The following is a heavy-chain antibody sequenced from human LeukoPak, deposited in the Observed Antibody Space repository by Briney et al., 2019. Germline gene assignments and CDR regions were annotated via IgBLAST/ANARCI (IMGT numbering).Heavy chain of an antibody. D-gene: IGHD2-2*02. J-gene: IGHJ5*02. CDR3: ARRVGYCSSTSCYNNWFDP. V-gene: IGHV4-38-2*02. CDR2: IYHSGST. Sequence: MPSETLSLTCTVSGYSISSGYYWGWIRQPPGKGLEWIGSIYHSGSTYYNPSLKSRVTISVDTSKNQFSLKLSSVTAADTAVYYCARRVGYCSSTSCYNNWFDPWGQGTLVTVSS. CDR1: GYSISSGYY.